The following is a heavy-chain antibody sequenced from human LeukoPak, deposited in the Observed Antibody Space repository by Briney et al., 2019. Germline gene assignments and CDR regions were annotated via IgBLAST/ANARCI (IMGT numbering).Heavy chain of an antibody. Sequence: GGSLRLSCSAYGFIFASYGIATVRQAPASVLQWVASIRAGSSKTFYADSVNGRYTRSIDHADNFLHLQMNSLSAEDTAVYYCARSAVQANTPFYPDFWGQGALVTVSS. CDR1: GFIFASYG. V-gene: IGHV3-48*01. J-gene: IGHJ4*02. D-gene: IGHD1-26*01. CDR3: ARSAVQANTPFYPDF. CDR2: IRAGSSKT.